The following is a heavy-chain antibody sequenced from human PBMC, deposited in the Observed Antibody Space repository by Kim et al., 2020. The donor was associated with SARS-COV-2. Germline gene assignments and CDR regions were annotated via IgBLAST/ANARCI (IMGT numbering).Heavy chain of an antibody. V-gene: IGHV3-21*01. Sequence: GGSLRLSCVASGFIFNKYGMIWVRQAPGKGLEWVSSISGTTPYTHYADSVKGRLTITRDDSKKTLYLQLNSLRVEDTAIYFCARGVFDFWGQGGLVTVS. CDR1: GFIFNKYG. CDR2: ISGTTPYT. J-gene: IGHJ4*02. CDR3: ARGVFDF.